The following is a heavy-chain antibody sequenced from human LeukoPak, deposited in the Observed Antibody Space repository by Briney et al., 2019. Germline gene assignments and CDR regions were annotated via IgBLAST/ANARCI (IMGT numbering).Heavy chain of an antibody. CDR3: ARVVYVSAWSPSFPRLDY. J-gene: IGHJ4*02. D-gene: IGHD3-16*01. CDR1: GYTLTRFG. Sequence: GASVKVSCTASGYTLTRFGVTWVRHAPGQGGERVGCIRAFTVKTEYSQNVQGRVTMTTDTPTRTASMGMRRLRYDDTPLYYSARVVYVSAWSPSFPRLDYWGQGTLVAVSS. CDR2: IRAFTVKT. V-gene: IGHV1-18*04.